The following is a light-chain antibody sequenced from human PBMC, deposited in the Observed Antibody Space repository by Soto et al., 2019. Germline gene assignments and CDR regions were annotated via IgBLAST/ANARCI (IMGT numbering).Light chain of an antibody. J-gene: IGKJ4*01. CDR2: AAT. Sequence: DIQMTQSPSSVSASVGDRVTITCRASQDISDWLAWHQQKPGKAPKLLIYAATTLHSGVPSRFSGSGSGTDFTLTISSLQPEDFATYYCQQGHTFPLTFGGGTKAEIK. CDR1: QDISDW. CDR3: QQGHTFPLT. V-gene: IGKV1-12*01.